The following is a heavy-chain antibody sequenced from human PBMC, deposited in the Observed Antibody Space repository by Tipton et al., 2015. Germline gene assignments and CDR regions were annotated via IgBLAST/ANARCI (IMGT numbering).Heavy chain of an antibody. D-gene: IGHD6-19*01. J-gene: IGHJ4*02. CDR3: ARGQWLVNY. V-gene: IGHV3-53*01. CDR2: IYSGGRT. CDR1: GFTVSSKY. Sequence: SLRLSCAASGFTVSSKYISWVRQSPGKGLEWVSVIYSGGRTNYADSVKGRFTISRDNSKNTLYLQMNSLRAEDTAVYYCARGQWLVNYWGQGTLVTVSS.